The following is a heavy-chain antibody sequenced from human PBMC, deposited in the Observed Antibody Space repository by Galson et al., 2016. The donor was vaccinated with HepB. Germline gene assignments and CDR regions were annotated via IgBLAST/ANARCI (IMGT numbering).Heavy chain of an antibody. CDR3: ATDRAEWRGGFSYAFLDQ. D-gene: IGHD3-22*01. V-gene: IGHV3-33*01. CDR1: GFTFSNHG. CDR2: IWYDGSKK. J-gene: IGHJ4*02. Sequence: SLRLSCAASGFTFSNHGMHWVRQAPGKGLEWVAVIWYDGSKKHYADSVKGRFTIARDNSKNTLSLQMDSLRAEDTAVYYCATDRAEWRGGFSYAFLDQWGQGTLVTVSS.